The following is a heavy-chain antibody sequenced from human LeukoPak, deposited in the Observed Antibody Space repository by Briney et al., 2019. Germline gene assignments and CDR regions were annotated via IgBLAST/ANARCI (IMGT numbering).Heavy chain of an antibody. J-gene: IGHJ4*02. D-gene: IGHD3-22*01. V-gene: IGHV4-39*01. CDR2: VHYSGST. Sequence: PSETLSLTCTVSGDSISRSNFYWGWIRQPPGKGLEWVVSVHYSGSTYYNPSLKSRVTISVGTSKNQFSLKLTSVTAADTAVYYCARPTYYDNSGYYYWGQGTLVTVSS. CDR3: ARPTYYDNSGYYY. CDR1: GDSISRSNFY.